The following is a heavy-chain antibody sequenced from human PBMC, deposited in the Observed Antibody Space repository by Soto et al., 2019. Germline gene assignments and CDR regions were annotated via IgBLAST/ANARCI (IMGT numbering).Heavy chain of an antibody. J-gene: IGHJ4*02. CDR2: MSGRFART. Sequence: EVQLLESGGGLVRPGGSLRLSCAASGFTFGSYAMNWVRQAPGKGLEWVSGISGPGRGLEWVSGMSGRFARTYYKESVKGRFTISRDDSKNTLYLQMNSLRAEDTAVYYCAKDRGRNYDILTSYYMEGNHFDYWSQGTLVTVSS. CDR1: GFTFGSYA. V-gene: IGHV3-23*01. CDR3: AKDRGRNYDILTSYYMEGNHFDY. D-gene: IGHD3-9*01.